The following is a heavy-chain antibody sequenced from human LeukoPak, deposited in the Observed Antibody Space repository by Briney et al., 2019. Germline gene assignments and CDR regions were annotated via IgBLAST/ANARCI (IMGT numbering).Heavy chain of an antibody. CDR1: GFTFSSYG. D-gene: IGHD3-22*01. CDR2: ISSSGSTI. J-gene: IGHJ4*02. Sequence: GGSLRLSCAASGFTFSSYGMSWVRQAPGKGLEWVSYISSSGSTIYYADSVKGRFTISRDNAKNSLYLQMNSLRAEDTAVYYCARGGYYYDSSGCLDYWGQGTLVTVSS. CDR3: ARGGYYYDSSGCLDY. V-gene: IGHV3-48*04.